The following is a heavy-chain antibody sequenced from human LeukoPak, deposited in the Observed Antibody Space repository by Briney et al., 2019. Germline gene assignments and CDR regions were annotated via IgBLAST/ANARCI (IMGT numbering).Heavy chain of an antibody. CDR3: ARGGSGLLWVFRPGVGHAFDI. Sequence: SETLSLTCAVYGGSFSGYYWSWIRQPPGKGLEWIGEINHSGSTNYNPSLKSRVTISVDTSKNQFSLKLSSVTAADTAVYYCARGGSGLLWVFRPGVGHAFDIWGQGTMVTVSS. J-gene: IGHJ3*02. CDR1: GGSFSGYY. CDR2: INHSGST. D-gene: IGHD3-10*01. V-gene: IGHV4-34*01.